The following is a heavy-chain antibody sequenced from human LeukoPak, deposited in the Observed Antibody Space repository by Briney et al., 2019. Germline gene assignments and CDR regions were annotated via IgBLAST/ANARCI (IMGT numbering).Heavy chain of an antibody. V-gene: IGHV4-38-2*02. Sequence: SETLSLTRTVSGYSISSGYYWGWIRQPPGKGLEWIGSIYHSGLTYYNPSLKSRVTISVDTSKNHFSLNLSSVTAADTAVYYCARDASRTYFDLWGRGTLVTVSS. CDR2: IYHSGLT. CDR3: ARDASRTYFDL. J-gene: IGHJ2*01. CDR1: GYSISSGYY. D-gene: IGHD1-1*01.